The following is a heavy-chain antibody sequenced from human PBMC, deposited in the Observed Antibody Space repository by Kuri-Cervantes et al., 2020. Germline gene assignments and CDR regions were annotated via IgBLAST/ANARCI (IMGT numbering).Heavy chain of an antibody. CDR3: ARDRIVVLTDYYFDY. CDR2: ISYDGSNK. J-gene: IGHJ4*02. Sequence: LSLSCAAPGFTFSSYGMHWGRQAPGKGLERGAVISYDGSNKYYADSVKGRFTISRDNSKSTLYLQMNSLRAEDTAVYYCARDRIVVLTDYYFDYWGQGTLVTVSS. V-gene: IGHV3-30*03. CDR1: GFTFSSYG. D-gene: IGHD3-22*01.